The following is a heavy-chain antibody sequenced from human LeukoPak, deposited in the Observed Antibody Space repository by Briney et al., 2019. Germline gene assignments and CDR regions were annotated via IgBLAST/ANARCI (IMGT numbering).Heavy chain of an antibody. CDR2: ITAIGTAM. Sequence: GGSLRLSCAASGFTFSSYSMNWVRQAPGKAREWVSHITAIGTAMFYADSVKGRFTISRDNAKNSLYLQMNSMRDEDTAVYYCARDRDYYDRSGYYYPFDYWGQGTLVTVSS. D-gene: IGHD3-22*01. J-gene: IGHJ4*02. CDR1: GFTFSSYS. CDR3: ARDRDYYDRSGYYYPFDY. V-gene: IGHV3-48*02.